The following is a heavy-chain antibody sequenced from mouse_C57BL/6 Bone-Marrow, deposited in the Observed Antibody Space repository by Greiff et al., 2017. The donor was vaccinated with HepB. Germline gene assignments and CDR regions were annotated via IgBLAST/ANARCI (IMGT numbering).Heavy chain of an antibody. CDR1: GFTFSSYT. J-gene: IGHJ3*01. Sequence: EVKLVESGGGLVKPGGSLKLSCAASGFTFSSYTMSWVRQTPEKRLEWVATISGGGGNTYYPDSVKGRFTISRDNAKNTLYLQMSSLRSEDTALYYCARHDYAWFAYWGQGTLVTVSA. V-gene: IGHV5-9*01. CDR2: ISGGGGNT. CDR3: ARHDYAWFAY. D-gene: IGHD2-4*01.